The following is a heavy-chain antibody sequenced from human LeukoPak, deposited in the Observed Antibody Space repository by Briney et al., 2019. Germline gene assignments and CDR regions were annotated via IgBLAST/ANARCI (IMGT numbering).Heavy chain of an antibody. CDR2: IYYSGST. CDR1: GGSISSGSYY. D-gene: IGHD3-22*01. J-gene: IGHJ4*02. Sequence: SETLSLTCTVSGGSISSGSYYLGWIRQPPGKGLEWVGFIYYSGSTYYNPSLKSRVTISVDTSKNQFSLKLSSVTAADTAVYYCARQTSGYYVDYWGQGSLVTVSS. V-gene: IGHV4-39*01. CDR3: ARQTSGYYVDY.